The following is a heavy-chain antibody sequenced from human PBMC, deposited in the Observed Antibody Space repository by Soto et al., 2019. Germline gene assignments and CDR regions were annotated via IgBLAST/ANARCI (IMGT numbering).Heavy chain of an antibody. CDR3: PAEGYIYGYHGLGQ. CDR2: IKGQSRGGTL. J-gene: IGHJ4*02. Sequence: EVQLVESGGGLVRPGGSLRLSCAASGVTLRDAWMSWVRQAPGKGLERVGRIKGQSRGGTLDYAAPVKARFSISRDDSKATMSQQMNTLATEDTDVYYCPAEGYIYGYHGLGQWGQGDLVTVST. D-gene: IGHD5-18*01. V-gene: IGHV3-15*01. CDR1: GVTLRDAW.